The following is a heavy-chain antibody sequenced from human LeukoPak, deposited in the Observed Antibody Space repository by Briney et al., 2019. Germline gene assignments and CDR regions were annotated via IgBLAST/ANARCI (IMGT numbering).Heavy chain of an antibody. Sequence: PSETLTLTCTVSGGSLSSRTHYWNWIRQPPGKGLEWIASIYHSGSTYYNASPQSRVTISVDTSKNQFSLRLTSVTAAGTAVYYCACPYSASYNSWGPGTLVTVSS. CDR1: GGSLSSRTHY. D-gene: IGHD4-11*01. CDR3: ACPYSASYNS. V-gene: IGHV4-39*01. J-gene: IGHJ5*01. CDR2: IYHSGST.